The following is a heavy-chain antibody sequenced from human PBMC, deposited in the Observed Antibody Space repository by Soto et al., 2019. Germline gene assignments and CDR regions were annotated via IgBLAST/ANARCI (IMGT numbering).Heavy chain of an antibody. CDR1: EFNFSSYV. D-gene: IGHD5-12*01. V-gene: IGHV3-30*03. CDR2: ISYDGSNK. Sequence: PGGSQRLSYAASEFNFSSYVMHWVSQAPDKGLEWVAVISYDGSNKYYADSVKGRFTISRDNSKNTLYLQMNSLRAEDTAVYYCAGSGYDSLFFGPQIDPWGQGTLVTVSS. J-gene: IGHJ5*02. CDR3: AGSGYDSLFFGPQIDP.